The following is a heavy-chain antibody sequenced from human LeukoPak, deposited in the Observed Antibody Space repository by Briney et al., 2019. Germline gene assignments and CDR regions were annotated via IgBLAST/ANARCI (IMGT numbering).Heavy chain of an antibody. CDR3: ATFGRGGKGHTQVDY. Sequence: ASVKVSCKVSGYIFGDYYMHWVQQAPGKGLEWMGLVDPEDGETIYAEKFQGRVTITAHTSTHAAYMELSSRGSRDPAVYYCATFGRGGKGHTQVDYWGQGTLVTVSS. D-gene: IGHD3-10*01. V-gene: IGHV1-69-2*01. CDR1: GYIFGDYY. J-gene: IGHJ4*02. CDR2: VDPEDGET.